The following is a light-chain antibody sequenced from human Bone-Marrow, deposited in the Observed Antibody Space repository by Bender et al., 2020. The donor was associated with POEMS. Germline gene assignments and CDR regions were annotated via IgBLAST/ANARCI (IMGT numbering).Light chain of an antibody. CDR2: GNN. V-gene: IGLV1-40*01. CDR1: SSNIGNHYV. Sequence: QSVLTQPPSVSAAPGQKVTISCSGSSSNIGNHYVSWYQHLPGTAPKLLIYGNNNRPSGVPDRISGSKSGTSASLAITGLQAEDEGDYYCQSYDNSLGGWVFGGGTKLTVL. J-gene: IGLJ3*02. CDR3: QSYDNSLGGWV.